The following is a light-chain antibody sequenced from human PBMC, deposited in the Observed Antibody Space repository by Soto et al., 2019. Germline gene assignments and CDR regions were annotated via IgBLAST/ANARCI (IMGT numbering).Light chain of an antibody. Sequence: DIQMTQSPSTLSASVGDRVIITCRASQSISNRLAWYQRKAGQAPKLLIYEASSLYTGVPSRFSGNGSETEFTLTTSSLQPDDFATYDCQEYNRYYTFGQGTKLEIK. V-gene: IGKV1-5*03. CDR3: QEYNRYYT. CDR2: EAS. CDR1: QSISNR. J-gene: IGKJ2*01.